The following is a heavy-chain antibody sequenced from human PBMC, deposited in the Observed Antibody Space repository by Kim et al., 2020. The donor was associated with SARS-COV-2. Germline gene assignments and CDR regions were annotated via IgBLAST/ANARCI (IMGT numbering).Heavy chain of an antibody. J-gene: IGHJ4*02. CDR3: AKSLDIAVAGNFDY. Sequence: ADSVKGRLTISRDNPQNTLYLQMNSLRAEDTAVYYCAKSLDIAVAGNFDYWGQGTLVTVSS. V-gene: IGHV3-23*01. D-gene: IGHD6-19*01.